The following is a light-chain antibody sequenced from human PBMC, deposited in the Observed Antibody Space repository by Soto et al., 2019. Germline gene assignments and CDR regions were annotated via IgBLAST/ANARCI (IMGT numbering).Light chain of an antibody. CDR3: QQRKSLT. CDR1: QSVGTS. V-gene: IGKV3-11*01. J-gene: IGKJ3*01. CDR2: DAS. Sequence: DIVLTQSPATLSLSPGEGATLSCRASQSVGTSLAWYQQKPGQAPRLLIYDASSRATGIPARFTGSGSGTDFTLTISSLEPDEFAVYYCQQRKSLTFGPGTKVDIK.